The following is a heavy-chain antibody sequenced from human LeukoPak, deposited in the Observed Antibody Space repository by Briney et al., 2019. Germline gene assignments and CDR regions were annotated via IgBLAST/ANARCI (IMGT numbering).Heavy chain of an antibody. CDR2: IYGSGNI. J-gene: IGHJ6*03. CDR3: ARGIFGVVIPYYYYMDV. V-gene: IGHV4-59*08. Sequence: NSSETLSLTCTVSGGSISSYYWSWIRQPPGKRLEWIGSIYGSGNINYNPSLKSRVTISVDTSKNQFSLRLTSVTAADTAVYYCARGIFGVVIPYYYYMDVWGKGTTVTVSS. CDR1: GGSISSYY. D-gene: IGHD3-3*01.